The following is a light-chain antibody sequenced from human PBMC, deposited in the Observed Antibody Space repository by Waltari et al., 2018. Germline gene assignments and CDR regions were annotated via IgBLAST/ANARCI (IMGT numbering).Light chain of an antibody. J-gene: IGKJ2*01. V-gene: IGKV3-20*01. Sequence: EIVLTQSPGTLSLSPGERATLSCRASQTVSSSSLAWYQQKPGQAPRLLIYDTSSRATGIPDRFSGSGSGTDFTLTISRLEPEDFAVYYCQHSNGPPMYTFGQGTKLEIK. CDR2: DTS. CDR1: QTVSSSS. CDR3: QHSNGPPMYT.